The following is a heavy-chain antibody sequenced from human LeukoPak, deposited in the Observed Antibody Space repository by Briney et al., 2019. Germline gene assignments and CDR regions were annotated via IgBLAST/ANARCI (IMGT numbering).Heavy chain of an antibody. V-gene: IGHV3-7*01. CDR2: IKQDGSEK. D-gene: IGHD6-13*01. CDR1: GFTFSSYW. Sequence: PGGSLRLSCAASGFTFSSYWMSWVRQAPGKGLEWVANIKQDGSEKYYVDSVKGRFTISRDNAKNSLYLQMNSLRAEDTAVYYCVQAAAGTHDAFDIWGQGTMVTVSS. J-gene: IGHJ3*02. CDR3: VQAAAGTHDAFDI.